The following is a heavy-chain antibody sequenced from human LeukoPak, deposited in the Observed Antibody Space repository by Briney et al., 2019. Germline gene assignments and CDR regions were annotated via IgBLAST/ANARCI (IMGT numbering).Heavy chain of an antibody. CDR2: IYHSGST. J-gene: IGHJ6*03. V-gene: IGHV4-4*02. D-gene: IGHD6-6*01. CDR3: ARTLAARYYYYYYMDV. CDR1: GDSISSSNW. Sequence: SGTLSLTCAVSGDSISSSNWWSWVRQPPGKGLEWIGEIYHSGSTNYNPSLKSRVTISVDKSKNQFSLKLSSVTAADTAVYYCARTLAARYYYYYYMDVWGKGTTVTVSS.